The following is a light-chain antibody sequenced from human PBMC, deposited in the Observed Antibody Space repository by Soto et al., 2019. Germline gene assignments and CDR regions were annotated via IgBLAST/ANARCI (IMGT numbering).Light chain of an antibody. CDR1: QSVSSY. CDR3: QQRSNWPPYT. V-gene: IGKV3-11*01. CDR2: DAS. J-gene: IGKJ2*01. Sequence: EIVLTQSPATLSLSPGEIATISCRASQSVSSYLAWYQQKPGQAPRLLIYDASNRATGIPARFSGSGSGTDFTLTISSLEPEDFAVYYCQQRSNWPPYTFGQGTKLEIK.